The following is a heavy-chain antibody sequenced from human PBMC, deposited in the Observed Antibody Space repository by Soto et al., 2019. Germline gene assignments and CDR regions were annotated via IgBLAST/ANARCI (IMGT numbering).Heavy chain of an antibody. CDR3: ARQSTSAPKDY. V-gene: IGHV5-51*01. CDR1: GYRFTTYW. CDR2: VYPGDSDT. J-gene: IGHJ4*01. D-gene: IGHD3-10*01. Sequence: GESLKISCKGSGYRFTTYWIAWVRQMPGKGLEWVGVVYPGDSDTRYSPSFEGHVTISVDKSISTAFLQWNSLKASDNAIYFCARQSTSAPKDYWGQGTLVTSPQ.